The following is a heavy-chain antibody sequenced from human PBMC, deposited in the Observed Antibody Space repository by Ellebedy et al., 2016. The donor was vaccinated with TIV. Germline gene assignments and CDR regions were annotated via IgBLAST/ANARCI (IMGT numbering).Heavy chain of an antibody. CDR1: GGTFSSYA. D-gene: IGHD5-18*01. J-gene: IGHJ6*02. CDR2: IIPILGIA. V-gene: IGHV1-69*04. Sequence: ASVKVSCKASGGTFSSYAISWVRQAPGQGLEWMGRIIPILGIANYAQKFQGRVTITADKSTSTAYMELSSLRSEDTAVYYCASGAGRTATRLGDYYYGMDVWGQGTTVTVSS. CDR3: ASGAGRTATRLGDYYYGMDV.